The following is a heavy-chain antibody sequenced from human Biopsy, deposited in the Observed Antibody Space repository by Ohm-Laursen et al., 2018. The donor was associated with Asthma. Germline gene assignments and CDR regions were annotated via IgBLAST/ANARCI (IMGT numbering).Heavy chain of an antibody. CDR3: ASDFPKDYVRYNFQF. D-gene: IGHD4-17*01. CDR2: HDHEEGGT. CDR1: GYSLTDLS. Sequence: GASVKVSCKISGYSLTDLSMHWVRQAPGQGLEWMGGHDHEEGGTVNAWRFQGRVTMTEDSSTDTAYMELSSLSSHDTAVYYCASDFPKDYVRYNFQFWGQGTLVTVSS. V-gene: IGHV1-24*01. J-gene: IGHJ4*02.